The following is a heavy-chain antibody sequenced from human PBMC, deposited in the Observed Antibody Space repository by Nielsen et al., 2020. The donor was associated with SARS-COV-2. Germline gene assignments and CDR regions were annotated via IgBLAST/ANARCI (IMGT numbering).Heavy chain of an antibody. V-gene: IGHV3-11*01. CDR2: ISSSGSTI. CDR3: AKGGSSGWYPYYFDY. CDR1: GFTFSDYY. Sequence: GESLKISCAASGFTFSDYYMSWIRQAPGKGLEWVSYISSSGSTIYYADFVKGRFTISRDNAKNSLYLQMNSLRAEDTALYYCAKGGSSGWYPYYFDYWGQGTLVTVSS. D-gene: IGHD6-19*01. J-gene: IGHJ4*02.